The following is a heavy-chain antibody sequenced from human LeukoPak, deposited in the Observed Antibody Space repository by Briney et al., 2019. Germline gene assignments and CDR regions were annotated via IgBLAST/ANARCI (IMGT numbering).Heavy chain of an antibody. V-gene: IGHV1-69*04. J-gene: IGHJ6*02. CDR2: IIPILGIA. CDR1: GGTFSSYA. CDR3: ARVTLRFSGTGDYYYYYAMDV. D-gene: IGHD3-3*01. Sequence: GASVKVSCTASGGTFSSYAISWVRQAPGQGLEWMGRIIPILGIANYAQKFQGRVTMTRNTSITTAYMELSGLRFEDTAVYYCARVTLRFSGTGDYYYYYAMDVWGQGTTVTVFS.